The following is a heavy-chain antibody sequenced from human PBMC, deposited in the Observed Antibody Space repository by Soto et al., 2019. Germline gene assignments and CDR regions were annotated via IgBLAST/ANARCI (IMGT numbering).Heavy chain of an antibody. Sequence: SETLSLTCAVSGGSISSSAYYWAWIRQPPGKGLEWIGNIYYSGSTYYNPSLKRRVTIYVDTSKSQFSLKLSSVTAADTAVYYCTRHLYSSSQNWFDPWGQGTLVTVSS. V-gene: IGHV4-39*01. D-gene: IGHD6-13*01. CDR3: TRHLYSSSQNWFDP. CDR1: GGSISSSAYY. J-gene: IGHJ5*02. CDR2: IYYSGST.